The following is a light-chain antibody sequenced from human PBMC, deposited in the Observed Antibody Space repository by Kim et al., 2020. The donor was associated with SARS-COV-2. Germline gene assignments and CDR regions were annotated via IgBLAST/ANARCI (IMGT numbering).Light chain of an antibody. Sequence: GKAVSISCTRNTAGIASNRVQCSQQRPGSAPTTVTYEDNQRPSGIPDRFSGSIDNASDSASLSISGLKTEDEADYSCQSYDTANVLFGGGTKVTVL. CDR3: QSYDTANVL. J-gene: IGLJ3*02. CDR2: EDN. CDR1: TAGIASNR. V-gene: IGLV6-57*03.